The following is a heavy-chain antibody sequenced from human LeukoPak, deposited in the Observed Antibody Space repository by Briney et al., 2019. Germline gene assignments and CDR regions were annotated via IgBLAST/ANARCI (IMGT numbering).Heavy chain of an antibody. J-gene: IGHJ4*02. CDR3: ARDGSGYYYYY. CDR1: GGSISSGGYY. CDR2: IYHSGST. Sequence: SETLSLTCTVSGGSISSGGYYWSWIRQPPGKGLEWIGYIYHSGSTYYNPSLKSRVTISVDTSKNQFSLKLSSVTAADTAVYYCARDGSGYYYYYWGQGTLVTVSS. D-gene: IGHD3-22*01. V-gene: IGHV4-30-2*01.